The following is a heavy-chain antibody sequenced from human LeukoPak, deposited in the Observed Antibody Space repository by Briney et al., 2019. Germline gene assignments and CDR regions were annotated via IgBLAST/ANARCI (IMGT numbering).Heavy chain of an antibody. CDR1: GGSFSGYY. J-gene: IGHJ5*02. CDR3: ARGGGYNWFDP. CDR2: TNHSGST. Sequence: SETLSLTCAVYGGSFSGYYWSWIRQPPGKGLEWIGETNHSGSTNYNPSLKSRVTISVDTSKNQFSLKLRSVTAADTAVYYCARGGGYNWFDPWGQGTLVTVSS. V-gene: IGHV4-34*01.